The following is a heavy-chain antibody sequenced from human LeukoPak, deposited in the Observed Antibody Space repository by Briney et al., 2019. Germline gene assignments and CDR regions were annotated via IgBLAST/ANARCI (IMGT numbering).Heavy chain of an antibody. CDR3: ARDRPSGWYLQYYFNY. CDR1: GFTFSDYY. D-gene: IGHD6-19*01. Sequence: GGSLRLSCTASGFTFSDYYMSWIRQAPGMGLEWVSYITGSSSYTNYADSVKGRFTISRDNAKNSLYLQMNSLRAEDTAVYYCARDRPSGWYLQYYFNYWGQGNLVTVSS. J-gene: IGHJ4*02. V-gene: IGHV3-11*06. CDR2: ITGSSSYT.